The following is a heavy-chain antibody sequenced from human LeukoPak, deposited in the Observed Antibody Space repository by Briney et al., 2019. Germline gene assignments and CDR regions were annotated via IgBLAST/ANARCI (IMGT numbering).Heavy chain of an antibody. V-gene: IGHV4-39*01. CDR3: ARIPITIFGVVSYRNWFDP. Sequence: SETLSLTCTVSGGSISGSSYYWGWIRQPPGKGLEWIGSIYYSGSTYYNPSLKSRVTISVDTSKNQFSLKLSSVTAADTAVYYCARIPITIFGVVSYRNWFDPWGQGTLVTVSS. CDR1: GGSISGSSYY. D-gene: IGHD3-3*01. CDR2: IYYSGST. J-gene: IGHJ5*02.